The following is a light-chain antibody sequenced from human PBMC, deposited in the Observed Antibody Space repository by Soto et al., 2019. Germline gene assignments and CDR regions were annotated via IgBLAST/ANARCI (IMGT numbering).Light chain of an antibody. CDR2: EDS. J-gene: IGLJ2*01. Sequence: QSVLTQPASVSGSPGQSITISCTGTSSDVGSYNLVSWYQQHPGKAPKLMIFEDSKRPSGVSNRFSGSKSGNTASLTISGLQAEDEADYYCCSYAGNSIVVFGGGTKLTVL. V-gene: IGLV2-23*01. CDR1: SSDVGSYNL. CDR3: CSYAGNSIVV.